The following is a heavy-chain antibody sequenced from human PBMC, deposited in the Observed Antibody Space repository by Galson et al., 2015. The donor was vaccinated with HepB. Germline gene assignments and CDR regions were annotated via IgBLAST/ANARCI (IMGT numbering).Heavy chain of an antibody. D-gene: IGHD6-13*01. CDR2: INTNTGNP. CDR3: ARDSGIAAYYGMDV. Sequence: SVKVSCKASGYNFTNYAMNWVRQAPGQGLEWMGWINTNTGNPTYAQGFTGRFVFSLDTSVSTAYLQISSLKAEDTAVYYCARDSGIAAYYGMDVWGQGTTVTVSS. V-gene: IGHV7-4-1*02. J-gene: IGHJ6*02. CDR1: GYNFTNYA.